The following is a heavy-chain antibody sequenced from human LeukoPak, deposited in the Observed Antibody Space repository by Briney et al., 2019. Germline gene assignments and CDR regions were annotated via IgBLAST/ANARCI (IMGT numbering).Heavy chain of an antibody. CDR3: ATWDSSGYQPGWFDP. CDR2: IIPIFGTA. J-gene: IGHJ5*02. V-gene: IGHV1-69*05. Sequence: SVKVSCKASGGTFSSYAISWVRQAPGQGLEWMGGIIPIFGTANYAQKFQGRVTSTTDESTSTAYMELSSLRSEDTAVYYCATWDSSGYQPGWFDPWGQGTLVTVSS. D-gene: IGHD3-22*01. CDR1: GGTFSSYA.